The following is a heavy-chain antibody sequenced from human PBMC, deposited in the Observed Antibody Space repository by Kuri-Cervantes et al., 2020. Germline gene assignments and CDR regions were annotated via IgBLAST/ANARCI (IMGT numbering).Heavy chain of an antibody. Sequence: SLKISCAASGFTFDDYAMHWVRQAPGKGLEWVSGISWNSGSIGYADSVKGRFTISRDNAKNSLYLQMSSLRAEDTAVYYCARDVKSSSSNYWGQGTLVTVSS. J-gene: IGHJ4*02. V-gene: IGHV3-9*01. CDR2: ISWNSGSI. CDR3: ARDVKSSSSNY. D-gene: IGHD6-6*01. CDR1: GFTFDDYA.